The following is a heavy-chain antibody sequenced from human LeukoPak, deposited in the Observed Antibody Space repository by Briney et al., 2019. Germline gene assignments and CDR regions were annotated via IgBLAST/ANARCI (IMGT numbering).Heavy chain of an antibody. CDR2: ISSSSSTI. CDR3: AREDRLLWFGELRYYGMDV. D-gene: IGHD3-10*01. Sequence: GGSLRLSCAASGFTFSSYSMNWVRQAPGKGLEWVSYISSSSSTIYYADSVKGRFTISRDNSKNTLYLQMNSLRAEDTAVYYCAREDRLLWFGELRYYGMDVWGQGTTVTVSS. CDR1: GFTFSSYS. J-gene: IGHJ6*02. V-gene: IGHV3-48*01.